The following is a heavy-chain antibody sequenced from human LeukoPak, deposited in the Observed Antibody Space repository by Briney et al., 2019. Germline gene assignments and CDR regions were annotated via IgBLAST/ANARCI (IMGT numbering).Heavy chain of an antibody. J-gene: IGHJ3*02. CDR1: GGSFSGYY. V-gene: IGHV4-34*01. Sequence: SETLSLTCAVYGGSFSGYYWSWIRQPPGKGLEWIGEINHSGSTNYNPSLKSRVTISVDTSKNQFSLKLSSVTAADTAVYYCAEYYDSSGAIWGQGTMVTVSS. D-gene: IGHD3-22*01. CDR3: AEYYDSSGAI. CDR2: INHSGST.